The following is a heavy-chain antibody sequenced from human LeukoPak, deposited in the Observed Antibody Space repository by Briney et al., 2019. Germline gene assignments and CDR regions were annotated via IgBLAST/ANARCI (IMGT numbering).Heavy chain of an antibody. CDR1: GYSFTSYW. V-gene: IGHV5-51*01. D-gene: IGHD2-2*01. J-gene: IGHJ6*02. CDR3: ARQYCSSTSCYADYYYGMDV. CDR2: IYPGDSDT. Sequence: GESLKISCKGSGYSFTSYWIGWVRQMPGKGLEWMGIIYPGDSDTRYSPSFQGQVTISADKSISTAYLQWSSLKASDTAMYYCARQYCSSTSCYADYYYGMDVWGQGNPGHRLL.